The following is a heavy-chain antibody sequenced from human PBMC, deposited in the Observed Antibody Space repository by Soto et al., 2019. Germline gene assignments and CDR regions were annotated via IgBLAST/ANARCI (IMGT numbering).Heavy chain of an antibody. Sequence: GGSLRLSCAASGFTFSSYAMSWVRQAPGKGLEWVSAISGSGGSTYYADSVKGRFTISRDNSKNTLYLQINSLRAEDTAVYYCAKDEAVAGTGSYYYYYMDVWGKGTTVTVSS. V-gene: IGHV3-23*01. CDR2: ISGSGGST. D-gene: IGHD6-19*01. CDR1: GFTFSSYA. CDR3: AKDEAVAGTGSYYYYYMDV. J-gene: IGHJ6*03.